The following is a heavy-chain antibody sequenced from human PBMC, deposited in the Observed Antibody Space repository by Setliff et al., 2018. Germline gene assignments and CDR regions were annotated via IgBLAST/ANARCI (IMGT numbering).Heavy chain of an antibody. J-gene: IGHJ5*02. CDR2: ISAYNGNT. Sequence: ASVKVSCKASGYTFTSYGISWVRQAPGQGLEWMGWISAYNGNTNYAQKLQGRVTMTTDTSTSTAYMELRSLRSDDTAVYYCAREEVGRYSSGWYISSDNWFDPWGQGTLVTVSS. CDR3: AREEVGRYSSGWYISSDNWFDP. V-gene: IGHV1-18*01. D-gene: IGHD6-19*01. CDR1: GYTFTSYG.